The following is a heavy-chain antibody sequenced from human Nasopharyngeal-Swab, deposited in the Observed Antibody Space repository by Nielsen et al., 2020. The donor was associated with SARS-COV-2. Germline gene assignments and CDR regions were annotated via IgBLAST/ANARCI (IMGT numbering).Heavy chain of an antibody. CDR2: IYPSDSQT. D-gene: IGHD2/OR15-2a*01. V-gene: IGHV5-51*01. J-gene: IGHJ5*02. CDR3: ALSSSSSGAYFA. CDR1: GYKFTSNW. Sequence: GESLKISCQASGYKFTSNWIGWVRHMSGKGLEWLGLIYPSDSQTTYSPSFQGQVIISVDKSIATAYLQWSSLKASDSGIYYCALSSSSSGAYFAWGQGTLVTVSS.